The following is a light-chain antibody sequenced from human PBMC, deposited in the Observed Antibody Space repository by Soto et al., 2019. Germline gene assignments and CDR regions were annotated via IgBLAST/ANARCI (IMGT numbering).Light chain of an antibody. CDR1: SSNIGSNT. V-gene: IGLV1-44*01. CDR3: AAWDDSLNGWV. CDR2: SNN. J-gene: IGLJ3*02. Sequence: QSVLTQPPSASGTPGQRVTISCCGSSSNIGSNTVNWYQQLPGTAPKLLISSNNQRPSGVPDRFSGSKSGTSASLAISGLQSEDEADYYCAAWDDSLNGWVFGGGTKLTVL.